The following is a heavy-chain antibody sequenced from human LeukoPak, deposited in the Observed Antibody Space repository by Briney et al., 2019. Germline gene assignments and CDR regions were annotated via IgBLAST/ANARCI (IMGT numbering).Heavy chain of an antibody. CDR3: ARGEGERYYVNFFDY. CDR2: FYYSGST. V-gene: IGHV4-59*01. D-gene: IGHD1-26*01. J-gene: IGHJ4*01. CDR1: GASMSSNY. Sequence: SETLSLTCNVSGASMSSNYWSWIRQPPGKGLEWIGYFYYSGSTNYHPSLKSRVTISVDTSKNQFSLKVNSVTSADTAVYYCARGEGERYYVNFFDYWGHGKLVSVSS.